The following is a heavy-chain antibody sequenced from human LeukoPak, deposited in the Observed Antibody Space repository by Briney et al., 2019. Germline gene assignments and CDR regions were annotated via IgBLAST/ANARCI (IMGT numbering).Heavy chain of an antibody. J-gene: IGHJ4*02. CDR1: GFTFSSYG. D-gene: IGHD6-19*01. CDR3: ARDGLRSGWDSYYFDY. V-gene: IGHV3-33*01. Sequence: PGGSLRLSCAASGFTFSSYGMHWVRQAPGKGLEWVAVIWYDGSNKYYADSVKGRFTISRDNSKNTLYLQMNSLRAEVTAVYYCARDGLRSGWDSYYFDYWGQGTLVTVSS. CDR2: IWYDGSNK.